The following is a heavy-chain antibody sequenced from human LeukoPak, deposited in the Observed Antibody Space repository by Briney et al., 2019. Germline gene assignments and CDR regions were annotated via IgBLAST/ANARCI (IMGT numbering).Heavy chain of an antibody. CDR2: IRYTGST. V-gene: IGHV4-39*01. D-gene: IGHD3-22*01. J-gene: IGHJ5*02. CDR3: ARHRTYDSTDP. Sequence: PSETLSLTCSVSGGSISSGDFYWGWIRQPPGKGLEWIGNIRYTGSTFYGSSLKSRLTISVDTSKNQFSLKLSSVTAADTAVYYCARHRTYDSTDPWGQGILVTVSS. CDR1: GGSISSGDFY.